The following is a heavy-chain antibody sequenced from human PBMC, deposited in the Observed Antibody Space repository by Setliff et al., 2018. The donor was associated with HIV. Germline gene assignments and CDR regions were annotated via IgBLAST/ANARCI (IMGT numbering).Heavy chain of an antibody. CDR2: ISGSGRKT. J-gene: IGHJ4*02. CDR1: GFSFSLYA. V-gene: IGHV3-23*01. D-gene: IGHD1-1*01. Sequence: GGSLRLSCKATGFSFSLYAMSWVRQAPGKGLEWVSSISGSGRKTYYGDSVKGRFTISRDNSWDTVDLQMNSLRAEDTAVYYCAKDLVTTTGPDYWGQGTLVTVSS. CDR3: AKDLVTTTGPDY.